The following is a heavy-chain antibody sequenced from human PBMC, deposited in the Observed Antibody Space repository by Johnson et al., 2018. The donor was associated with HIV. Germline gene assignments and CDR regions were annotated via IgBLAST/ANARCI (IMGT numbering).Heavy chain of an antibody. D-gene: IGHD2-15*01. V-gene: IGHV3-20*04. CDR3: VRDTGYCSDGRCDDAFDV. Sequence: VQLVESGGGVVRPGGSLRLSCAASGFTFDDYGMSWVRQAPGKGLEWVSGINWNGGSTGYADSVKGRFTISRDNAKNSMYLQMNSLRVEDTALYYCVRDTGYCSDGRCDDAFDVWGQGTVVTVSS. J-gene: IGHJ3*01. CDR2: INWNGGST. CDR1: GFTFDDYG.